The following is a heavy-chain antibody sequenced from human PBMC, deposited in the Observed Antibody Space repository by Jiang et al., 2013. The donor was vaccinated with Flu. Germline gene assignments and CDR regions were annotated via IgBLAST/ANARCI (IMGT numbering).Heavy chain of an antibody. CDR1: GYTFTSYD. Sequence: SGAEVKKPGASVKVSCKASGYTFTSYDIYWVLQATGQGLEWMGWMNPNSGNTGYAQKFQGRVTMTRNTSISTAYMELSSLRSEDTAVYYCARRAPGSNWFDPWAQGTLVTVSS. J-gene: IGHJ5*02. D-gene: IGHD2-15*01. V-gene: IGHV1-8*01. CDR2: MNPNSGNT. CDR3: ARRAPGSNWFDP.